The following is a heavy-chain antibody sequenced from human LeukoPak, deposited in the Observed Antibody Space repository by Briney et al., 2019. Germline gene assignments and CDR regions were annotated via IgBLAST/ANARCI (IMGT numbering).Heavy chain of an antibody. Sequence: GSLRLSCAASGFTFSNAWMNWVRQPPGKGLEWIGEINHSGSTNYNPSLKSRVTISVDTSKNQVSLKVTSVTAADTAVYYCARHRGSSAYYSFDYWGQGTQVTVSS. J-gene: IGHJ4*02. D-gene: IGHD3-22*01. CDR3: ARHRGSSAYYSFDY. CDR1: GFTFSNAW. CDR2: INHSGST. V-gene: IGHV4-34*01.